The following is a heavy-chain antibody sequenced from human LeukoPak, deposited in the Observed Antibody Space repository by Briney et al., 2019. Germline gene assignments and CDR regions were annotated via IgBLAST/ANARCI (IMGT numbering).Heavy chain of an antibody. J-gene: IGHJ6*02. V-gene: IGHV3-33*01. CDR1: GFAFTSYG. D-gene: IGHD1-7*01. CDR3: ARDRLELDYYYGMDV. CDR2: IWYDGSNK. Sequence: GGSLRLSCAASGFAFTSYGMHWVRQAPGKGREGVAVIWYDGSNKYYADSVKGRFTISRDNSKNTLYLQMNSLRAEDTAVYYCARDRLELDYYYGMDVWGQGTTVTVSS.